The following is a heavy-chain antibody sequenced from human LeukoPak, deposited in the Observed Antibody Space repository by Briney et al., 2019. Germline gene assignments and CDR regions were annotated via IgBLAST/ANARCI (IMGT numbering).Heavy chain of an antibody. CDR1: GGSISSGDYY. D-gene: IGHD3-22*01. CDR3: ARKIRSRKSYDSSGYYLARYDY. J-gene: IGHJ4*02. Sequence: PSETLSLTCTVSGGSISSGDYYWSWIRQPSGKGLEWIGYIYYSGSTYYNPSLKSRVTISVDTSKNQFSLKLSSVTAADTAVYYCARKIRSRKSYDSSGYYLARYDYWGQGTLVTVSS. V-gene: IGHV4-30-4*01. CDR2: IYYSGST.